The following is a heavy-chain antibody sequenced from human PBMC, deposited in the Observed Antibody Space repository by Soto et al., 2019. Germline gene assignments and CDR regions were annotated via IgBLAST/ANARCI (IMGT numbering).Heavy chain of an antibody. CDR3: AGDLSGYGMDV. Sequence: QVQLQESGPGLVKPSETLSLTCTVSGGSISSYYWSWIRQPPGKGLEWIGYIYYSGSTNYNPALKGXXTXSXXTSRNQFSPKLSSVTAADSAVYYCAGDLSGYGMDVWGQGTTVTVSS. CDR2: IYYSGST. D-gene: IGHD3-16*02. V-gene: IGHV4-59*08. J-gene: IGHJ6*02. CDR1: GGSISSYY.